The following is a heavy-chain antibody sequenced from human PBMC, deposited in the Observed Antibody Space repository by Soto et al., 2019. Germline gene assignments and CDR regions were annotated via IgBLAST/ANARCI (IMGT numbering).Heavy chain of an antibody. D-gene: IGHD3-10*01. CDR2: IYYSGST. CDR3: ARVLSMFRGDLYFDY. J-gene: IGHJ4*02. V-gene: IGHV4-30-4*01. Sequence: SETLSLTCTVSGGSISSGDYYWSWIRQPPGKGLEWIGYIYYSGSTYYNPSLKSRVTISVDTSKNQFFLKLSSVTAADTAVYYGARVLSMFRGDLYFDYWGQGTLVTVSS. CDR1: GGSISSGDYY.